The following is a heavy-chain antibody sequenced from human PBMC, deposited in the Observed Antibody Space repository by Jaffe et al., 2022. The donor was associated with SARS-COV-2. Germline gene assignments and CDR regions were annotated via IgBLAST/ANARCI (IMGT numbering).Heavy chain of an antibody. CDR1: GFAFSSFA. D-gene: IGHD3-10*01. V-gene: IGHV3-23*01. J-gene: IGHJ4*02. CDR3: AKNFYFGSGSYYFDH. CDR2: ITNSGGNT. Sequence: EVQLLESGGGLVQPGGSLRLSCAASGFAFSSFALSWVRQAPGKGLEWVSSITNSGGNTYYADSVKGRFSISRDNSKNTLFLQMNSLSAEDTATYFCAKNFYFGSGSYYFDHWGQGTLVTVSS.